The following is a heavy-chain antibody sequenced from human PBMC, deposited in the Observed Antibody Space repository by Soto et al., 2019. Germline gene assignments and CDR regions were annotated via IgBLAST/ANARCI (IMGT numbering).Heavy chain of an antibody. J-gene: IGHJ6*02. CDR2: IYYSGST. V-gene: IGHV4-59*01. CDR3: ARRRGMDV. CDR1: GGSISRYY. Sequence: PSETLSLTCTVSGGSISRYYWSWIRQPPGKGLEWIGYIYYSGSTNYNPSLKSRVTISVDTSKNQFSLKLSSVTAADTAVYYCARRRGMDVWGQGTTVTVSS.